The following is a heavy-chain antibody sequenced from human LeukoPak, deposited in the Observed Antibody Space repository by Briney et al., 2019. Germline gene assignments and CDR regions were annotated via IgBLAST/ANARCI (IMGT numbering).Heavy chain of an antibody. D-gene: IGHD3-22*01. Sequence: PGGSLRLSCAASGFTFSSYSMNWVRQAPGKGLEWVSSTSSSSSYIYYADSVKGRITISRDNAKNSLYLQMNSLRAEDTAVYYCARTSSGYYFDYWGQGTLVTVSS. J-gene: IGHJ4*02. CDR2: TSSSSSYI. CDR1: GFTFSSYS. V-gene: IGHV3-21*01. CDR3: ARTSSGYYFDY.